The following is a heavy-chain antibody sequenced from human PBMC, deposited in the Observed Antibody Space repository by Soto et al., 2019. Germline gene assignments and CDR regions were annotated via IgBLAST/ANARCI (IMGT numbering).Heavy chain of an antibody. D-gene: IGHD3-3*01. CDR3: ARDQGYDFWSGYYSRYYFDY. Sequence: PSETLSLTCTVSGGSISSYYWSWIRQPPGKGLEWIGYIYYSGSTNYNPSLKSRVTISVDTSKNQFSLKLSSVTAADTAVYYCARDQGYDFWSGYYSRYYFDYWGQGTLVTVS. J-gene: IGHJ4*02. CDR1: GGSISSYY. CDR2: IYYSGST. V-gene: IGHV4-59*01.